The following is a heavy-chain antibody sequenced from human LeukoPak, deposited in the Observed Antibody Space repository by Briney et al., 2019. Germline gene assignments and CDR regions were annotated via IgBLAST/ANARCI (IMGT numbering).Heavy chain of an antibody. CDR2: IYYSGST. J-gene: IGHJ2*01. CDR1: GGSISSSSYY. CDR3: AREPRDFYWYFDL. V-gene: IGHV4-39*02. Sequence: SETLSLTCTVSGGSISSSSYYWGWIRQPPGRGLEWVGSIYYSGSTYYNPSLKSRVTISVDTSKNQFSLKLSSVTAADTAVYYCAREPRDFYWYFDLWGRGTLVTVSS. D-gene: IGHD3/OR15-3a*01.